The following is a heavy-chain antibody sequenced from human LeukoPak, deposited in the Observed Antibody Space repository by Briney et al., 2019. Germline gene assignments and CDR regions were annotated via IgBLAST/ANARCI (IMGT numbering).Heavy chain of an antibody. CDR1: GYTFTTYG. Sequence: GASVKVSCKASGYTFTTYGISWVRQAPGQGLEWMGWIYPYNGNTNYAQNFQGRVTKTTETSTSTTYMELRSLRSDDTAVYYCAREWPIPRDSSDDFYDYWGQGTLVTVSS. V-gene: IGHV1-18*01. J-gene: IGHJ4*02. CDR2: IYPYNGNT. CDR3: AREWPIPRDSSDDFYDY. D-gene: IGHD3-22*01.